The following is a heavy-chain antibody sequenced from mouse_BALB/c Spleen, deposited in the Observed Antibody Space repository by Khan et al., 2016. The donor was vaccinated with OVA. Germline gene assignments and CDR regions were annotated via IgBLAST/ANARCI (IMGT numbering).Heavy chain of an antibody. V-gene: IGHV3-2*02. D-gene: IGHD1-1*02. Sequence: EVQLVESGPGLVKPSQSLSLTCTVTGYSITSDYAWNWIRQFPGNKLEWMGYISYSGNTKYNHSLKSRISITRDTSKNQFFLQLNSVTTEDTATYYCARIYGGDFDYWGQGTTLTVSS. CDR2: ISYSGNT. CDR3: ARIYGGDFDY. CDR1: GYSITSDYA. J-gene: IGHJ2*01.